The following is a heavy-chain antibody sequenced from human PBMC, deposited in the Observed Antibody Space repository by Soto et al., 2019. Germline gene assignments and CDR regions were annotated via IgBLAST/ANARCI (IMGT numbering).Heavy chain of an antibody. V-gene: IGHV3-9*01. CDR1: GFTFDNYA. Sequence: GGSLRLSCAASGFTFDNYAMHWVRQVPGKGLEWVSGISWNSGNIGYADSVKGRFTISRDNAQNSLYLQMNSLRSEDTAFYYCAKDHMAWAGLFDSWGQGTPVTVSS. CDR2: ISWNSGNI. J-gene: IGHJ4*02. CDR3: AKDHMAWAGLFDS. D-gene: IGHD6-19*01.